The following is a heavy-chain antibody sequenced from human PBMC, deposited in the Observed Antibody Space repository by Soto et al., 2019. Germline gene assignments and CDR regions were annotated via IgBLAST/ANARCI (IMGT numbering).Heavy chain of an antibody. J-gene: IGHJ6*02. Sequence: GGSMSLSCAASGVTFSSYGIHWVRQAPGKGLEWVAVISYDGSNKYYADSVKGRFTISRDNSKNTLYLQMNSLRAEDTAVYYCAKEQPRFGVKYYYGMDVWGQGTTVTVYS. D-gene: IGHD3-10*01. V-gene: IGHV3-30*18. CDR2: ISYDGSNK. CDR1: GVTFSSYG. CDR3: AKEQPRFGVKYYYGMDV.